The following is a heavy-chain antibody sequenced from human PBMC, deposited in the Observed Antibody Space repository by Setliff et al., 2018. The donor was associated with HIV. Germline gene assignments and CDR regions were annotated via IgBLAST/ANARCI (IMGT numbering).Heavy chain of an antibody. D-gene: IGHD4-17*01. CDR3: ARAAAGNTGPFDL. Sequence: SETLSLTCTVSSGSVSRSDYYWGWIHQTPGKGLEWIGSIYWSGLTFYNPSLKSRVTMSVDTSKNQFSLKLTSVTASDTAVYYCARAAAGNTGPFDLWGQGSPVTVSS. J-gene: IGHJ4*02. CDR2: IYWSGLT. CDR1: SGSVSRSDYY. V-gene: IGHV4-39*07.